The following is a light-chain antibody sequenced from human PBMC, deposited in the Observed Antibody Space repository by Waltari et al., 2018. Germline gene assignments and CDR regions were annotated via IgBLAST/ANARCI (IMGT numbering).Light chain of an antibody. V-gene: IGKV3-15*01. CDR1: QSINSY. CDR2: GVS. Sequence: EVVMTQSPATVSVSPGERATLSCRASQSINSYLAWYQQKPGQAPRLLIYGVSTRATGIPARFSGSGSGTDFTLTISSLQSEDFAIYYCQQYNKWPLTFGPGTKVHF. J-gene: IGKJ3*01. CDR3: QQYNKWPLT.